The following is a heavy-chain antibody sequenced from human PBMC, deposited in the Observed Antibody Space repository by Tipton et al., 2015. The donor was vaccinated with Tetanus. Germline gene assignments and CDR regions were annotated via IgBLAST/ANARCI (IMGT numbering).Heavy chain of an antibody. D-gene: IGHD2-15*01. CDR3: VKESLEAGKGYFDY. V-gene: IGHV3-7*03. J-gene: IGHJ4*02. CDR1: GFDFSAYW. CDR2: INGDGGTK. Sequence: SLRLSCAATGFDFSAYWMNWVRQAPGKGLEWVANINGDGGTKKYVESVRGRFTISRDNAENSLSLEMDSLRAEDTAIYYCVKESLEAGKGYFDYWGQGILVTVSS.